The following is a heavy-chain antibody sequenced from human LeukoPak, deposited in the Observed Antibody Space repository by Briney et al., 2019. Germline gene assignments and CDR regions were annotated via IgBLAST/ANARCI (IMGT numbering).Heavy chain of an antibody. V-gene: IGHV1-8*02. D-gene: IGHD5-18*01. J-gene: IGHJ6*03. CDR3: ARGPPIRGYRYGYDTGYYYSYSMDV. Sequence: GASVKVSCKTIGSRFKSYGFSWVRQATGQGLEWMGWMNPISGNTGHAQKFQGRVTMTRDTSISTAYMELSSLRSEDTAVYYCARGPPIRGYRYGYDTGYYYSYSMDVWGKGTTVTISS. CDR2: MNPISGNT. CDR1: GSRFKSYG.